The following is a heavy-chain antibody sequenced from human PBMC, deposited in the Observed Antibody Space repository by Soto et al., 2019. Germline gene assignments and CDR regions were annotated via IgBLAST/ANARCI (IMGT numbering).Heavy chain of an antibody. D-gene: IGHD3-22*01. CDR2: INPSGGST. CDR1: GDTFTNYF. J-gene: IGHJ4*02. V-gene: IGHV1-46*01. CDR3: ARGDYGSSGNHX. Sequence: GPSVKVSCNASGDTFTNYFMHWVRQAPGQGLQWMGIINPSGGSTSHAERFQGRVTMTTDTSTSKVYMELSSLRSEDTAVYSCARGDYGSSGNHXWGQGTPVTVSX.